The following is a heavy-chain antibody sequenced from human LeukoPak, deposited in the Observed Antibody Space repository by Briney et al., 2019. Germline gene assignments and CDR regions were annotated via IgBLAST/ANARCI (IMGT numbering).Heavy chain of an antibody. CDR1: GYSFTSYW. D-gene: IGHD2-2*01. Sequence: EESLKISCKGSGYSFTSYWIGWVRQMPGKGLEWMGIIYPGDSDTRYSPSFQGQVTISADKSISTAYLQWSSLKASDTAMYYCARGEGCSSTSCYLPRAWGQGTLVTVSS. J-gene: IGHJ5*02. CDR2: IYPGDSDT. CDR3: ARGEGCSSTSCYLPRA. V-gene: IGHV5-51*01.